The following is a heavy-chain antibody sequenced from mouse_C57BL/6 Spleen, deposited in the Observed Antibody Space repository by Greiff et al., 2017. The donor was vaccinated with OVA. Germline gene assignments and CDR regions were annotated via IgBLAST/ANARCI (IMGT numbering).Heavy chain of an antibody. V-gene: IGHV1-26*01. D-gene: IGHD1-1*01. CDR3: ARSDYYGSSHWYFDV. J-gene: IGHJ1*03. Sequence: VQLQQSGPELVKPGASVKISCKASGYTFTDYYMNWVKQSHGKSLEWIGDINPNNGGTSYNQKFKGKATLTVDKSSSTAYMELRSLTSEDSAVYYCARSDYYGSSHWYFDVWGTGTTVTVSS. CDR1: GYTFTDYY. CDR2: INPNNGGT.